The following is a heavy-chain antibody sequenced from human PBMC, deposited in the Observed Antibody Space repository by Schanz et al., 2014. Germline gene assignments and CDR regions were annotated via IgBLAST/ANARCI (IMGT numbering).Heavy chain of an antibody. CDR1: GFTFSNYG. CDR3: AKDRSWDYDSSGYFDY. V-gene: IGHV3-33*06. CDR2: IWNDGNKK. D-gene: IGHD3-22*01. Sequence: VHLLDSGGGLVQPGGSLRLSCAASGFTFSNYGMHWVRQAPGKGLEWVAVIWNDGNKKYYSESVQGRFSISRDNSKNTLYLQMNSLRTEDTAVYYCAKDRSWDYDSSGYFDYWGQGTLVTVSS. J-gene: IGHJ4*02.